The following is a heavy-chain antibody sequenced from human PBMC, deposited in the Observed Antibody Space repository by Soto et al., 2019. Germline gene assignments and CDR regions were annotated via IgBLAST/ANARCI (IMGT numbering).Heavy chain of an antibody. Sequence: SETLSLTCTVSGGSISSGGYYWSWIRQHPGKGLEWIGYIYYSGSTYYNPSLKSRVTISVDTSKNQFSLKLSSVTAADTAVYYCARVLRGYRNAIALNWFDPWGQGTLVTVPQ. D-gene: IGHD5-18*01. V-gene: IGHV4-31*03. J-gene: IGHJ5*02. CDR2: IYYSGST. CDR3: ARVLRGYRNAIALNWFDP. CDR1: GGSISSGGYY.